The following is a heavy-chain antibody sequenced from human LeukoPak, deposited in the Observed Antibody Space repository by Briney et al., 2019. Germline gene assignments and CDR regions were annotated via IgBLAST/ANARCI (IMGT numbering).Heavy chain of an antibody. J-gene: IGHJ3*02. CDR2: IYYSGST. CDR3: AREPERRRDGYNQDDAFDI. V-gene: IGHV4-61*08. Sequence: SETLSLTCTVSGGSISSGGYYWSWIRQHPGKGLEWIGYIYYSGSTSYNPSLKSRVTISVDTSKNQFSLKLSSVTAADTAVYYCAREPERRRDGYNQDDAFDIWGQGTMVTVSS. CDR1: GGSISSGGYY. D-gene: IGHD5-24*01.